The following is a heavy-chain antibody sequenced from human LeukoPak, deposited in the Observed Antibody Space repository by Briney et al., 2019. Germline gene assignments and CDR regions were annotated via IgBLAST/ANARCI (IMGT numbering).Heavy chain of an antibody. CDR3: ASSYY. CDR1: GFTFSTFA. J-gene: IGHJ4*02. D-gene: IGHD3-10*01. CDR2: IFPSGGEI. Sequence: GGSLRLSCEASGFTFSTFAMIWVRQPPGKGLEWVSSIFPSGGEIHYADSVRGRFTISRDNSKNTLYLQMNSLRAEDTAVYYCASSYYWGQGTLVTVSS. V-gene: IGHV3-23*01.